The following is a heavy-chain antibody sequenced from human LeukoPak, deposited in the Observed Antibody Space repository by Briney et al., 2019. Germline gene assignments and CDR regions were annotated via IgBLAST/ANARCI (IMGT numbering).Heavy chain of an antibody. CDR1: GSTFTRHW. Sequence: GGSLRLSCATSGSTFTRHWMSWVRQAPGRGLEWVANINLDGRESYYVESVKGRFTISRDNAKNSLFLQMNSLRGEDTAVYYCARDDWGPGDHWGQGTLVTVSS. J-gene: IGHJ4*02. D-gene: IGHD3-9*01. CDR2: INLDGRES. V-gene: IGHV3-7*01. CDR3: ARDDWGPGDH.